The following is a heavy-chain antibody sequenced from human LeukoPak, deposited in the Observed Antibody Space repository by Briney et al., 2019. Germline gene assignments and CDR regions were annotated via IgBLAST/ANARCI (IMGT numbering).Heavy chain of an antibody. CDR3: AKRRTAVGMAGSSDFDC. CDR1: GFTFSSFS. D-gene: IGHD1/OR15-1a*01. CDR2: MSYDGSTK. V-gene: IGHV3-30-3*02. J-gene: IGHJ4*02. Sequence: QPGGSLRLSCEASGFTFSSFSMHWVRQAPGKGLEWVAVMSYDGSTKYYADSVKGRFTISRDNSKSTLYLQMNSLRAEDTAVYYCAKRRTAVGMAGSSDFDCWGQGTLVTVSS.